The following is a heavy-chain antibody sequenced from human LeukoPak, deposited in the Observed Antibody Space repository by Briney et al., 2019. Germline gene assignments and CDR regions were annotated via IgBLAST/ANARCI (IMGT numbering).Heavy chain of an antibody. CDR3: ARAVAGPLGAFDI. J-gene: IGHJ3*02. D-gene: IGHD6-19*01. V-gene: IGHV1-2*02. CDR2: INPNSGGT. Sequence: ASVKVSCKASGYTFTGYCMHWVRQAPGQGLEWMGWINPNSGGTNYAQKFQDRVTMSRDTSITSAYMELSRLTSDDTAVYYCARAVAGPLGAFDIWGQGSMVTVSS. CDR1: GYTFTGYC.